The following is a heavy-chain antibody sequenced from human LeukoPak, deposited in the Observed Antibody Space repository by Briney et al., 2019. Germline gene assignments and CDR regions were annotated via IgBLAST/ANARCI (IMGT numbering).Heavy chain of an antibody. V-gene: IGHV3-23*01. CDR2: ISGSGGST. J-gene: IGHJ6*02. Sequence: QTGGSLRLSCAASGFTFSNAWMSWVRQAPGKGLEWVSAISGSGGSTYYADSVKGRFTISRDNSKNTLYLQMNSLRAEDTAVYYCAKDPKRQTYARSYYYYGMDVWGQGTTVTVSS. D-gene: IGHD4-17*01. CDR3: AKDPKRQTYARSYYYYGMDV. CDR1: GFTFSNAW.